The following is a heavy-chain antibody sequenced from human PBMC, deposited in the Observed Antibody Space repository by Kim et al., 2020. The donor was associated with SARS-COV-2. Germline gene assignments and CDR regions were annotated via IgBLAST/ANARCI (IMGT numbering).Heavy chain of an antibody. V-gene: IGHV3-30*07. Sequence: KADHVKCRFTDSRDNYKNTMYLQRNSRRAEDTAVYYCASDDWGPDAFDIWGQGTMVTVSS. D-gene: IGHD3-16*01. J-gene: IGHJ3*02. CDR3: ASDDWGPDAFDI.